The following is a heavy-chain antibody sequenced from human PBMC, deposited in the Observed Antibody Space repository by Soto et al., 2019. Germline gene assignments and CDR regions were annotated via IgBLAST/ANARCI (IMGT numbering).Heavy chain of an antibody. CDR3: ARDRGPPNYDWLLTL. CDR2: ISSSGTTA. V-gene: IGHV3-11*01. CDR1: GFTFGDYY. J-gene: IGHJ4*02. D-gene: IGHD3-9*01. Sequence: GGSLRLSCAVSGFTFGDYYMSWIRQSPGKGLEWLAYISSSGTTADYSDSVKGRFTISRDNAKNTVSLQMNSLGADDTAENNCARDRGPPNYDWLLTLWGQGTLVTVSS.